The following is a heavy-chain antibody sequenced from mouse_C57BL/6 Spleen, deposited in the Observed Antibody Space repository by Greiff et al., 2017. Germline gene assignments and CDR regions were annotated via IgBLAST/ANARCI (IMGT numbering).Heavy chain of an antibody. CDR2: ISSGSSTI. CDR1: GFTFSDYG. Sequence: EVQGVESGGGLVKPGGSLKLSCAASGFTFSDYGMHWVRQAPEKGLEWVAYISSGSSTIYYADTVKGRFTISRDNAKNTLVLQMTSLTSEDTAMYYCARQDGSSLFAYWGQGTLVTVSA. CDR3: ARQDGSSLFAY. J-gene: IGHJ3*01. D-gene: IGHD1-1*01. V-gene: IGHV5-17*01.